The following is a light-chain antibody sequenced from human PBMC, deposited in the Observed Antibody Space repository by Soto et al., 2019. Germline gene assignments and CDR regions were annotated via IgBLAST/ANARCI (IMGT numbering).Light chain of an antibody. CDR3: QQYFHWPPGT. V-gene: IGKV3-15*01. CDR2: DTS. J-gene: IGKJ1*01. CDR1: QSVSSS. Sequence: EIVVTQSPATLSVSPGERVTLSCRASQSVSSSLAWYQQRPGQAPRLLIYDTSTRAPGIAARFSGSGSGTEFTLLISSLQSEDVAVSYCQQYFHWPPGTFGQGTTVEIK.